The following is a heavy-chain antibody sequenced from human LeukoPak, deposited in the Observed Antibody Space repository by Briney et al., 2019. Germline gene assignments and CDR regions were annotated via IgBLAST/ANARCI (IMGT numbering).Heavy chain of an antibody. V-gene: IGHV3-23*01. CDR2: ISGSGGST. CDR3: AKDLGSGYYDSFDY. CDR1: GFTFSSYA. Sequence: PGGFLRLSCAASGFTFSSYAMSWVRQAPGKGLEWVSAISGSGGSTYYADSVKGRFTISRDNSKNTLYLQMNSPRAEDTAVYYCAKDLGSGYYDSFDYWGQGTLVTVSS. J-gene: IGHJ4*02. D-gene: IGHD3-22*01.